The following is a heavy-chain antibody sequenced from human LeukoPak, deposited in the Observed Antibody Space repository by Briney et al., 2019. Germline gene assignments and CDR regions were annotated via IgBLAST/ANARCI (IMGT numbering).Heavy chain of an antibody. V-gene: IGHV3-7*01. Sequence: GGSLRLSCAASGFTFSNYWMSWVRQAPGKGLEWVANIRQDGREKYYVDSVKGRFTISRDNAKNSLYLQMNSLRAEDTAVYYCARVAGYSSSWPGCIDYWGQGTLVTVSS. CDR3: ARVAGYSSSWPGCIDY. J-gene: IGHJ4*02. CDR1: GFTFSNYW. D-gene: IGHD6-13*01. CDR2: IRQDGREK.